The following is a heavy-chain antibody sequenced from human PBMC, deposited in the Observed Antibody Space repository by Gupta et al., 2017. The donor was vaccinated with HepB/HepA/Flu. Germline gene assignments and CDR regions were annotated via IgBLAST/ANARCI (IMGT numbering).Heavy chain of an antibody. CDR2: IYGNTGAT. D-gene: IGHD2-8*01. Sequence: QVQLVQSGAEVKNPGASVKVSCKASGYTFTDYYIHWVRQAPGQGLEWMGWIYGNTGATRYAQPCQDRVTMTRDTSITTSHLEMTSLTSDDAAVYYCARDAVRAGVSGSWFDSWGQGTLVSVSS. J-gene: IGHJ5*01. CDR3: ARDAVRAGVSGSWFDS. V-gene: IGHV1-2*02. CDR1: GYTFTDYY.